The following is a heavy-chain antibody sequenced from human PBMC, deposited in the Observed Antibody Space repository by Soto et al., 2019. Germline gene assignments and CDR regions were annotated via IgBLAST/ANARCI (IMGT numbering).Heavy chain of an antibody. D-gene: IGHD1-1*01. V-gene: IGHV1-18*01. CDR3: ARGRYGDY. J-gene: IGHJ4*02. Sequence: QVHLVQSGAEVKKPGASVKVSFKGSGYTFTTYGITWVRQAPGQGLEWMGWISAHNGNTNYAQKLQGRVTVTRDTSTSTAYMELRSLRSDDTAVYYCARGRYGDYWGQGALVTLSS. CDR2: ISAHNGNT. CDR1: GYTFTTYG.